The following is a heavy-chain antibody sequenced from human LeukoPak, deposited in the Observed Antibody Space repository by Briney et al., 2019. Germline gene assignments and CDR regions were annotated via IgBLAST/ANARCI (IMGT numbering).Heavy chain of an antibody. J-gene: IGHJ6*02. CDR3: ARYGYSHGMGV. D-gene: IGHD5-18*01. Sequence: GGSLRLSCAASGFSFSSYWLSWVRQAPGKGLEWVANINQDGGEIYYVDSVRGRFTISRDNTKNSLYLQMNSLRAEDRAVYYCARYGYSHGMGVWGHGTTVTVSS. CDR2: INQDGGEI. CDR1: GFSFSSYW. V-gene: IGHV3-7*01.